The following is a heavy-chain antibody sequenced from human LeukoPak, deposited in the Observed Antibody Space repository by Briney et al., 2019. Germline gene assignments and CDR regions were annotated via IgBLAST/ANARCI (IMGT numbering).Heavy chain of an antibody. CDR3: ARDRASYDFWSGYNYMDV. V-gene: IGHV3-23*01. J-gene: IGHJ6*03. CDR2: ISGSGGST. CDR1: GFTFSSYA. D-gene: IGHD3-3*01. Sequence: GGSLRLSCAASGFTFSSYAMSWVRQAPGKGLEWVSAISGSGGSTYYADSAKGRFTISRDNSKNTLYLQMNSLRAEDTAVYYCARDRASYDFWSGYNYMDVWGKGTTVTVSS.